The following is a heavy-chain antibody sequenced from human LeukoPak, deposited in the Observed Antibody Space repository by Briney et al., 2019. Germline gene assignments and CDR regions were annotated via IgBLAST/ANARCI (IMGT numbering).Heavy chain of an antibody. CDR2: FFTSGTSGTA. CDR1: GASVSTYY. V-gene: IGHV4-4*07. J-gene: IGHJ3*02. Sequence: PSETLSLTCTVSGASVSTYYWSWIRQPAGKGLEFIGRFFTSGTSGTANYNPSLRNRVTMSLDTSKNQFSLKLTSVTAADTAVYYCAGSNSPPRDDAFDIWGQGTMVTVSS. CDR3: AGSNSPPRDDAFDI. D-gene: IGHD2/OR15-2a*01.